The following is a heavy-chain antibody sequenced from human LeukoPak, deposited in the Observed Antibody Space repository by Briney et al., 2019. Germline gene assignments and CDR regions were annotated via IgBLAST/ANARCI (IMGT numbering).Heavy chain of an antibody. D-gene: IGHD3-22*01. J-gene: IGHJ4*02. V-gene: IGHV4-34*01. CDR1: GGSFSGYY. CDR2: INHSGST. CDR3: ATTKPDYYDSSGGAHFDY. Sequence: SETLSLTCAVYGGSFSGYYWSWIRQPPGKGLEWIGEINHSGSTNYNPSLKSRVTISVDTSKNQFSLKLSSVTAADTAVYYCATTKPDYYDSSGGAHFDYWGQGTLVTVSS.